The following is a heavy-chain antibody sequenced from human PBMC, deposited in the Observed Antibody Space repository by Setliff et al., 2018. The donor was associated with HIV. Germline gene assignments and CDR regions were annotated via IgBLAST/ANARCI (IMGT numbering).Heavy chain of an antibody. D-gene: IGHD6-19*01. CDR3: ARGAWYTSGWYSSRYLDV. Sequence: ASVKVSCKASGYTFTSSDINWVRQATRQGLEWMGWMNPNSGNTGYAQKFQGRVTMTRDTSIRTAYMELSSLRSEDTAVYYCARGAWYTSGWYSSRYLDVWGKGTTVTVSS. J-gene: IGHJ6*03. V-gene: IGHV1-8*02. CDR1: GYTFTSSD. CDR2: MNPNSGNT.